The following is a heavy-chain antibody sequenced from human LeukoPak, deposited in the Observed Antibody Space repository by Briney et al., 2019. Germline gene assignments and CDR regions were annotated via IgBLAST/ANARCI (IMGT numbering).Heavy chain of an antibody. D-gene: IGHD6-19*01. J-gene: IGHJ6*02. Sequence: PGGSLRLSCAASGFTFSDYYMSWIRQAPGKGLEWVSYISSSGSTIYYADSVKGRFTISRDNAKNSLYLQMNSLRAEDTAVYYCARERGPYSSGWYQRFYYYYGMDVWGQGTTVTVS. CDR1: GFTFSDYY. CDR3: ARERGPYSSGWYQRFYYYYGMDV. CDR2: ISSSGSTI. V-gene: IGHV3-11*01.